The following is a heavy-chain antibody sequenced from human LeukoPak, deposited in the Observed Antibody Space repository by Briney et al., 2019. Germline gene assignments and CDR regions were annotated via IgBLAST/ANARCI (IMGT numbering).Heavy chain of an antibody. V-gene: IGHV1-69*04. Sequence: SVKVSCKASGGTFSSYAISWVRQAPGQGLEWMGRIIPTLGIANYAQKFQGRVTITADKSTSTAYMELSSLRSEDTAVYYCATWVVADTPSFDYWGQGTLVTVSS. CDR2: IIPTLGIA. CDR3: ATWVVADTPSFDY. CDR1: GGTFSSYA. D-gene: IGHD2-15*01. J-gene: IGHJ4*02.